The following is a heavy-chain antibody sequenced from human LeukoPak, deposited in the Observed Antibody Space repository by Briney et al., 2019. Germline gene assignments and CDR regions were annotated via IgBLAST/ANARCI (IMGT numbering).Heavy chain of an antibody. D-gene: IGHD4-17*01. V-gene: IGHV3-53*01. J-gene: IGHJ4*02. CDR1: GFTVSSNY. CDR3: AKDYILAGTVIDY. CDR2: IYSGGST. Sequence: HPGGSLRLSCAASGFTVSSNYMSWVRQAPGKGLEWVSVIYSGGSTYYADSVKGRFTISRDNSKNTLYLQMNSLRAEDTAVYYCAKDYILAGTVIDYWGQGTLVTVSS.